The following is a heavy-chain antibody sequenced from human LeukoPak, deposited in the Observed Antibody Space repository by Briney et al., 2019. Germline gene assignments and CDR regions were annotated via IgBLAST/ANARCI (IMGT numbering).Heavy chain of an antibody. CDR2: MEKDGSGI. CDR3: ARFWTYGRL. V-gene: IGHV3-7*01. Sequence: GGSLRLSCAPSGFTFSAYGMRWVRQAPGKGLEWVANMEKDGSGIHYVESVRGRFTISRNNDKNSLYLQMNSLRAEDTAVYYCARFWTYGRLWGQGTLVTASS. J-gene: IGHJ4*02. CDR1: GFTFSAYG. D-gene: IGHD3/OR15-3a*01.